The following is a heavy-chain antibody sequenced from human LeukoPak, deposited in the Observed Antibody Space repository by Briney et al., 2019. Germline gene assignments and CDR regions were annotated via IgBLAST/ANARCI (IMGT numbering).Heavy chain of an antibody. CDR1: GGTFISYA. Sequence: SVKVSCKASGGTFISYAISWVRQAPGQGLEWMGRIIPIFGIANYAQKFQGRVTITADKSTSTAYMEQSSLRSEDTAVYYCARAAMIVVVKDYYYYYGMDVWGQGTTVTVSS. V-gene: IGHV1-69*04. J-gene: IGHJ6*02. CDR2: IIPIFGIA. CDR3: ARAAMIVVVKDYYYYYGMDV. D-gene: IGHD3-22*01.